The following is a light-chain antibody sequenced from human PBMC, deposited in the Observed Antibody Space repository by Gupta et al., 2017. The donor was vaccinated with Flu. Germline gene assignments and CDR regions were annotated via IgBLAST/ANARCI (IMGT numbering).Light chain of an antibody. Sequence: KVTITCRASQNIDTSLHWYQQKPGQSPKPLIKYASQSFSGVPSRFSGSGSGTDFTLTINSLEAEDAATYYCHQSSSLPITFGQGTRLEIK. CDR3: HQSSSLPIT. V-gene: IGKV6-21*01. J-gene: IGKJ5*01. CDR1: QNIDTS. CDR2: YAS.